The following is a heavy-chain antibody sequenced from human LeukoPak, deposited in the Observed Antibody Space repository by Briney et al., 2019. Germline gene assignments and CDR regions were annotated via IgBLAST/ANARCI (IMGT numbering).Heavy chain of an antibody. CDR3: ARQTGSSQIVEATTHFDP. V-gene: IGHV4-59*08. CDR1: GGSISSYY. CDR2: IYYSGST. J-gene: IGHJ5*02. D-gene: IGHD1-26*01. Sequence: SETLSLTCTVSGGSISSYYWSWIRQPPGKGLEWIGYIYYSGSTYYNPSLKSRITISVDMSKNQFSLKMSSVTAADTAIYYCARQTGSSQIVEATTHFDPWGQGTLVTVSS.